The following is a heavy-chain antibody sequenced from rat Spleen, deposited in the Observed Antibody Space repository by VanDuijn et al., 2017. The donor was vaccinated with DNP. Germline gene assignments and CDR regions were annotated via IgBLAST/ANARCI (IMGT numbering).Heavy chain of an antibody. D-gene: IGHD1-6*01. V-gene: IGHV5-31*01. J-gene: IGHJ3*01. CDR3: ATPYFGYNFPFVY. Sequence: EVQLVESGGDLVQPGRSLKLSCVVSTFTFNNYWMTWIRQVPGKGLEWVASIRSSGGNTYYRDSVKGRFTVSRDNGKSTLYLQMDSLRSEDTATYYCATPYFGYNFPFVYWGQGTLVTVSS. CDR1: TFTFNNYW. CDR2: IRSSGGNT.